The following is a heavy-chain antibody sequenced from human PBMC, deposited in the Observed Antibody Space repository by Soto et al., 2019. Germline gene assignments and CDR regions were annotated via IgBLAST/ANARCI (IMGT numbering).Heavy chain of an antibody. Sequence: QVQLVESGGGVVQPGRSLRLSCAASGFTFSSYAMHWVRQAPGKGLEWVAVISYDGSNKYYADSVKGRFTISRDNSKNTLYLQMNSLRAEDTAVYYCARDRDCLWWEAYFDYWGQGTLVTVSS. V-gene: IGHV3-30-3*01. J-gene: IGHJ4*02. CDR1: GFTFSSYA. D-gene: IGHD1-26*01. CDR3: ARDRDCLWWEAYFDY. CDR2: ISYDGSNK.